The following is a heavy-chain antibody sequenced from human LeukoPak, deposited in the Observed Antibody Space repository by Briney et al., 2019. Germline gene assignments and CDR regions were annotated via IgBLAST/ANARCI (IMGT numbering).Heavy chain of an antibody. CDR1: GYTFTGYY. V-gene: IGHV1-2*02. CDR3: ARGLLEWVGWFDP. CDR2: INPNSGGT. Sequence: ASLKVSCKASGYTFTGYYMHWVRQAPGQGLEWMGWINPNSGGTNYAQKFQGRVTMTRDTSISTAYMELSRLRSDDTAVYYCARGLLEWVGWFDPWGQGTLVTVSS. D-gene: IGHD3-3*01. J-gene: IGHJ5*02.